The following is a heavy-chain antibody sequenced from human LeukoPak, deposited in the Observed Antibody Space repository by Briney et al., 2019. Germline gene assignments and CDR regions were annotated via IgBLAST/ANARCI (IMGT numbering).Heavy chain of an antibody. Sequence: SQTLSLTCAVSGGSISSGGYSWSWFRQPPGKGLEWIGYIYHSESTYCNPSLKSRVTISVDRSKNQFSLKLSSVTAADTAVYYCARNVSAVPRRWELDHVGQGTLVTVSS. CDR1: GGSISSGGYS. CDR3: ARNVSAVPRRWELDH. J-gene: IGHJ5*02. D-gene: IGHD1-26*01. V-gene: IGHV4-30-2*01. CDR2: IYHSEST.